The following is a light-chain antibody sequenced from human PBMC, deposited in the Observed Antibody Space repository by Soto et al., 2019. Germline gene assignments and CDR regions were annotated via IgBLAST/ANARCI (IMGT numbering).Light chain of an antibody. Sequence: EIVMTQSPATMSVSPGERATLSCRASQSVSSSLAWYQQKPGQPPRLLIYGVSTRATAVPARFSGSGPGTEFTLTISSLQSEDFAIYYCQQYNNRPAWTFGQGTKVDIK. CDR3: QQYNNRPAWT. CDR2: GVS. J-gene: IGKJ1*01. CDR1: QSVSSS. V-gene: IGKV3-15*01.